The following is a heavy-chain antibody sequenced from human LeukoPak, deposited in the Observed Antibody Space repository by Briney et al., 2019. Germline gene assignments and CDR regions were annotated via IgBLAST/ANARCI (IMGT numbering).Heavy chain of an antibody. CDR3: AKGDDILIRPTRLVY. V-gene: IGHV3-23*01. D-gene: IGHD3-9*01. CDR1: GFTFNSYA. Sequence: PGGSLRLSCAASGFTFNSYAMSWVRQAPAKELEWVSSISGSGGSTYYADSVKGRFTISRDNSKNPLYLQMNSLRAEDTAVYYCAKGDDILIRPTRLVYWGQGTLVTVSS. J-gene: IGHJ4*02. CDR2: ISGSGGST.